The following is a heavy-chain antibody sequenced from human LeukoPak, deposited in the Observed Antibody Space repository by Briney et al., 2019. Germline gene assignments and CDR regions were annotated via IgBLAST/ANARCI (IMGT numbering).Heavy chain of an antibody. CDR2: IYYSGST. CDR3: AGHYDFWSGYYD. CDR1: GGSISSGDYY. J-gene: IGHJ4*02. V-gene: IGHV4-30-4*08. D-gene: IGHD3-3*01. Sequence: SQTLSLTCTVSGGSISSGDYYWSWIRQPPGKGPEWIGYIYYSGSTYYNPSLKSRVTISVDTSKNQFSLKLSSVTAADTAVYYCAGHYDFWSGYYDWGQGTLVTVSS.